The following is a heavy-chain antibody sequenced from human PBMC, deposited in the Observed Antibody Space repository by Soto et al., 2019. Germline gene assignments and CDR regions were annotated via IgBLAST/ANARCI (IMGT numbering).Heavy chain of an antibody. CDR3: ARSDIVVVPAAIEVFDY. CDR1: GGSFSGYY. J-gene: IGHJ4*02. CDR2: INHSGST. D-gene: IGHD2-2*02. Sequence: PSETLSLTCAVYGGSFSGYYWSWIRQPPGKGLEWIGEINHSGSTNYNPSLKSRVTISVDTTKNQFSLKLSSVTAADTAVYYCARSDIVVVPAAIEVFDYWGQGTLVTVS. V-gene: IGHV4-34*01.